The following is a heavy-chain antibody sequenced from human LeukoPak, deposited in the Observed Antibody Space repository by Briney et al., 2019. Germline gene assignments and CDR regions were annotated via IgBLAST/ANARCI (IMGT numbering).Heavy chain of an antibody. CDR2: ISGSGGST. D-gene: IGHD2-15*01. V-gene: IGHV3-23*01. Sequence: PGGSLRLYCVASGFSFSSYAMSWVRKAPGKGLEWVSAISGSGGSTYYADSVKGRFTISRDNSKNTLYLQMNSLRAEDTAVYYCAKEVVVVAAFDYWGQGTLVTVSS. CDR1: GFSFSSYA. CDR3: AKEVVVVAAFDY. J-gene: IGHJ4*02.